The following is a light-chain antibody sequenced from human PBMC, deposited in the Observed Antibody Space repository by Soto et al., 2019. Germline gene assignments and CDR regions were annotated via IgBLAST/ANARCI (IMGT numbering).Light chain of an antibody. CDR3: QQYSSYNT. CDR2: DAS. J-gene: IGKJ5*01. Sequence: DIQMTQSPVSLSASVGYRVTITCRARQSISSYLNWDQQKPGKAPKLLIYDASSLESGVPSRFSGSGSGTEFSLTISSLQPDDSATYYCQQYSSYNTFGQGTRLEI. CDR1: QSISSY. V-gene: IGKV1-5*01.